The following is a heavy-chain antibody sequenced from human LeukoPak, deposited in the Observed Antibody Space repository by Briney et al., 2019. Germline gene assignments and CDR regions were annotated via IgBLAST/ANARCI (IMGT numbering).Heavy chain of an antibody. Sequence: SETLSLTCTVSGGSISSYYWSWIRQPPGKGLEWIGYIYYSGSTNYNPSLKSRVTISVDTSKNQFSLKLSSVTAADTAVYYCARDTLPDYWGQGTLVTVSS. V-gene: IGHV4-59*12. J-gene: IGHJ4*02. CDR3: ARDTLPDY. CDR2: IYYSGST. CDR1: GGSISSYY.